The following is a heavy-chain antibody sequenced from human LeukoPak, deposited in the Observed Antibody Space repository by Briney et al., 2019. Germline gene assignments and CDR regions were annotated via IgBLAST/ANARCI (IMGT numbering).Heavy chain of an antibody. V-gene: IGHV3-15*01. CDR3: TTDSLAMIDGFDP. J-gene: IGHJ5*02. CDR2: IKSKTDGGTT. Sequence: GGSLRLSCAASGFTFSNAWMSWVRQAPGKGLEWVGRIKSKTDGGTTDYAASVKGRFTISRDDSKNTLYLQMNSLKTEDTAVYYCTTDSLAMIDGFDPWGQGTLVTVSS. D-gene: IGHD3-22*01. CDR1: GFTFSNAW.